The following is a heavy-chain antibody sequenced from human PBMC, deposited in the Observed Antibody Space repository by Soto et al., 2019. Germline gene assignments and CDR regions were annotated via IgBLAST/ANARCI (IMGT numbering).Heavy chain of an antibody. J-gene: IGHJ4*02. CDR1: GYSFTTQT. D-gene: IGHD2-21*02. Sequence: QVHLVQSGAEVKRPGASVKVSCKTSGYSFTTQTLNWVRQAPGQSLEWVGWINGGNGATKYSPKFQGRLYITRDASASTAFMELSSLSSEDTAVYYCARGPNCGGDCDWGQGTLVTVSS. CDR2: INGGNGAT. CDR3: ARGPNCGGDCD. V-gene: IGHV1-3*01.